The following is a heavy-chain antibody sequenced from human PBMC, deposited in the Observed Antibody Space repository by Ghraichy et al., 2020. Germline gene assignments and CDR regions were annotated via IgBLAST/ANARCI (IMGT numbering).Heavy chain of an antibody. V-gene: IGHV3-23*01. CDR3: AQGPMSSWVY. CDR1: GFTFSSYA. Sequence: GESLNISCAASGFTFSSYAMSWVRQAPGKGLEWVSAISGSGGSTYYADSVKGRFTISRDNSKNTLYLQMNSLRAEDTAVYYCAQGPMSSWVYWCQGTLVTVSS. CDR2: ISGSGGST. J-gene: IGHJ4*02. D-gene: IGHD2-15*01.